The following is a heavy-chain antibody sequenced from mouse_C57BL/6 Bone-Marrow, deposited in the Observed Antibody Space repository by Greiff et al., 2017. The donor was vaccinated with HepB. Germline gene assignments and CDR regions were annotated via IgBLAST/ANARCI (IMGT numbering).Heavy chain of an antibody. V-gene: IGHV1-64*01. CDR2: IHPNSGST. CDR3: ARYYSNSLPY. Sequence: QVQLQQPGAELVKPGASVKLSCKASGYTFTSYWMHWVKQRPGQGLEWIGMIHPNSGSTNYNEKFKSKATLTVDTSSSTAYMQLSSLTSEDSAVYYCARYYSNSLPYWGQGTLVTVSA. CDR1: GYTFTSYW. J-gene: IGHJ3*01. D-gene: IGHD2-5*01.